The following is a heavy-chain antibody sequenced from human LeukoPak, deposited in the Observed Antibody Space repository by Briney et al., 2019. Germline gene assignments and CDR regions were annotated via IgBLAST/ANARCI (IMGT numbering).Heavy chain of an antibody. J-gene: IGHJ3*02. Sequence: PGGSLRLSCATSGFTFRNDCVTWVRQAQGKGLEWVANINQDGTKKNYVDSVKGRFTISRDNTKNSLFLQMNSLRAEDTAIYYCARDTSPSSRSSYFDALDMWGQGTMVTVSS. V-gene: IGHV3-7*01. CDR3: ARDTSPSSRSSYFDALDM. CDR2: INQDGTKK. CDR1: GFTFRNDC. D-gene: IGHD6-13*01.